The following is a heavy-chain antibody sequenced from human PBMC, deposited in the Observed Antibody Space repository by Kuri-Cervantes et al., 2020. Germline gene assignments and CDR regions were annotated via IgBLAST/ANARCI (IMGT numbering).Heavy chain of an antibody. Sequence: GGSLRLSCAASGFTFSSYAMSWVRQAPGKGLEWVSAISGSGGSTYYADSVKGRFTTSRDNSKYTLYLRMNSLRAEDTAVYYCARPAGGSSQIEYDAFGIWGQGTMVTVSS. D-gene: IGHD1-26*01. CDR3: ARPAGGSSQIEYDAFGI. CDR1: GFTFSSYA. J-gene: IGHJ3*02. CDR2: ISGSGGST. V-gene: IGHV3-23*01.